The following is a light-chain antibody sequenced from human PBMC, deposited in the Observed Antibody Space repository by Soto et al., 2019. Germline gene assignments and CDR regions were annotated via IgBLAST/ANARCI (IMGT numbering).Light chain of an antibody. CDR1: QSISSW. CDR3: QRYNSYSWT. Sequence: DIQMTQSPSTLSASVGDRVTITCRASQSISSWLAWYQQKPGKAPKLLIYDASSLESGVPSRFSGSGSGTEFTLTFSSLQPDDFATYYCQRYNSYSWTFGQGTKVDIK. CDR2: DAS. J-gene: IGKJ1*01. V-gene: IGKV1-5*01.